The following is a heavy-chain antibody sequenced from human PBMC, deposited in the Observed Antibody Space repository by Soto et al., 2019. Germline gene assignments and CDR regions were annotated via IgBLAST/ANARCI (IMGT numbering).Heavy chain of an antibody. CDR3: AREREQYYYYYYYMDV. CDR2: IWYDGSNK. J-gene: IGHJ6*03. CDR1: GFTFSSYG. V-gene: IGHV3-33*01. Sequence: GGSLRLSCAASGFTFSSYGMHWVRQAPGKGLEWVAVIWYDGSNKYYADSVKGRFTISRDNSKNTLYLQMNSLRAEDTAVYYCAREREQYYYYYYYMDVWGKGTTVTVSS. D-gene: IGHD1-1*01.